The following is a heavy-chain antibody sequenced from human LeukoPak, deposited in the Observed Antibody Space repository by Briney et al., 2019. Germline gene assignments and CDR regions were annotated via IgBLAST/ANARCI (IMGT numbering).Heavy chain of an antibody. D-gene: IGHD6-6*01. V-gene: IGHV4-39*07. J-gene: IGHJ4*02. CDR2: IYYSGST. CDR3: ARGSIAARRPLDY. Sequence: PSETLSLTCTVSGGSISSSSYYWGWIRQPPGKGLEWIGSIYYSGSTYYNPSLKSRVTISVDTSKNQFSLKLSSVTAADTAVYYCARGSIAARRPLDYWGQGTLVTVSS. CDR1: GGSISSSSYY.